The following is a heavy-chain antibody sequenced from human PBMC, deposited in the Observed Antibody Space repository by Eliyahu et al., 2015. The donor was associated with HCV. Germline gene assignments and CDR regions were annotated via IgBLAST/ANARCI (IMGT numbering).Heavy chain of an antibody. V-gene: IGHV4-59*01. D-gene: IGHD2-15*01. J-gene: IGHJ2*01. Sequence: QVQLQESGPGLVKPSETLSLTCIVSGVSXTSYYWSWIRQPPGKGLEWIGYIYYSGNTNYNPSLKSRVAISLDTSKNQFSLRLSSVTAADTAMYYCARVGFCSGGSCVARDWYFDLWGRGTLVSVSS. CDR1: GVSXTSYY. CDR3: ARVGFCSGGSCVARDWYFDL. CDR2: IYYSGNT.